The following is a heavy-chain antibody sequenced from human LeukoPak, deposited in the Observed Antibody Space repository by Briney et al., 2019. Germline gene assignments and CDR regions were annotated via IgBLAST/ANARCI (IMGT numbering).Heavy chain of an antibody. J-gene: IGHJ6*03. V-gene: IGHV1-69*13. CDR2: IIPIFGTA. D-gene: IGHD6-13*01. Sequence: SVKVSCKASGYTFTGYYMHWVRQAPGQGLEWMGGIIPIFGTANYAQKFQGRVTITADESTSTAYMELSSLRSEDTAVYYCARCKYSSTPYYYYYYMDVWGKGTTVTISS. CDR1: GYTFTGYY. CDR3: ARCKYSSTPYYYYYYMDV.